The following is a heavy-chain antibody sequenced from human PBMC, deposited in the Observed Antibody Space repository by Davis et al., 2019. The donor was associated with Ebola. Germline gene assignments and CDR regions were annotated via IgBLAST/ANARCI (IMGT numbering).Heavy chain of an antibody. V-gene: IGHV4-39*01. J-gene: IGHJ6*03. D-gene: IGHD3-3*01. CDR3: ARVRSGHYYYYMDV. Sequence: MPSETLSLTCTVSGGSISSSGYYWGWIRQPPGKGLEWIGSVYYSGSTYYNPSLKSRVTMSVDTSKNQFSLKLSSVTAADTAVYYCARVRSGHYYYYMDVWGKGTTVTVSS. CDR2: VYYSGST. CDR1: GGSISSSGYY.